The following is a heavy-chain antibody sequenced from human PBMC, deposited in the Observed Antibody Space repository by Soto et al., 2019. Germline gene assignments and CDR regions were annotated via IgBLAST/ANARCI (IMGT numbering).Heavy chain of an antibody. J-gene: IGHJ5*02. Sequence: CKASGGTFSSYAISWVRQAPGQGLEWMGGIIPIFGTANYAQKFQGRVTITADESTSTAYMELSSLRSEDTAVYYCARDLCGGGDSSDPWGQGTLVTVSS. CDR1: GGTFSSYA. V-gene: IGHV1-69*01. D-gene: IGHD2-21*02. CDR2: IIPIFGTA. CDR3: ARDLCGGGDSSDP.